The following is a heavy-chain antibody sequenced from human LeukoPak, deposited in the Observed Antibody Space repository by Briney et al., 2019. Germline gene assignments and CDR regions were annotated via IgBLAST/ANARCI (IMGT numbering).Heavy chain of an antibody. CDR3: ARDIPGATYGVMGWFDP. J-gene: IGHJ5*02. V-gene: IGHV1-18*01. D-gene: IGHD4-17*01. CDR1: GYTFTSYS. CDR2: ISAYNGNT. Sequence: GASVKVSCKASGYTFTSYSITWVRQAPGQGLEWMGWISAYNGNTHYAQKLQGRVTMTTDTSTSTTYMELRSLRSDDTAVYYCARDIPGATYGVMGWFDPWGQGTLVTVSS.